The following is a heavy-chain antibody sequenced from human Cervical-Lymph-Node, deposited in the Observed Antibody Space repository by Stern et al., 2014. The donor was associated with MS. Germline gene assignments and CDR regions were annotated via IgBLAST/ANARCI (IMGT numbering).Heavy chain of an antibody. Sequence: VQLLESGGGVVQPGRSLRLSCAASGFSFSRYAMHWVRQAPGKGLEWVALIWYDGSNPYYADYVTGRFTISRDNFKNTLYLQMNSLRAEDTAVYYCASAYSSSHYYFDYWGQGTLVTVSS. J-gene: IGHJ4*02. CDR3: ASAYSSSHYYFDY. CDR2: IWYDGSNP. D-gene: IGHD6-13*01. V-gene: IGHV3-33*01. CDR1: GFSFSRYA.